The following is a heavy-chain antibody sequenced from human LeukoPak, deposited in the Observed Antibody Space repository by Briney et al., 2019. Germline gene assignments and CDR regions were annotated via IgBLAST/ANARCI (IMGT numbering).Heavy chain of an antibody. CDR2: IIPIFGTA. CDR1: GGTLSSYA. V-gene: IGHV1-69*05. J-gene: IGHJ4*02. CDR3: ARVLGSGWGFDY. D-gene: IGHD6-19*01. Sequence: ASVKVSCKASGGTLSSYAISWVRQAPGQGLEWMGRIIPIFGTANYAQKFQGRVTITTDESTSTAYMELSSLRSEDTAVYYCARVLGSGWGFDYWGQGTLVTVSS.